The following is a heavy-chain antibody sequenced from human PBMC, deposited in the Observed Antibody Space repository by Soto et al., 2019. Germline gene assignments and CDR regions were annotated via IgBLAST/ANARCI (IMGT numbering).Heavy chain of an antibody. Sequence: ASVKVSCKASGYTFTGYYMHWVRQAPGQGLEWMGWINPNSGGTNYAQKFQGWVTMTRDTSISTAYMELSRLGSDDTAVYYCARDQRCTNGVCYLAAFDIWGQGTMVTVSS. V-gene: IGHV1-2*04. J-gene: IGHJ3*02. CDR2: INPNSGGT. CDR1: GYTFTGYY. CDR3: ARDQRCTNGVCYLAAFDI. D-gene: IGHD2-8*01.